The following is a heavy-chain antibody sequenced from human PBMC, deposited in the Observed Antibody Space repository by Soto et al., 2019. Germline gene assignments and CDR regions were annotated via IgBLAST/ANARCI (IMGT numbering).Heavy chain of an antibody. CDR3: ARVRRIQLWLPEDYFDY. Sequence: SETLSLTCTVSGGSISSGDYYWSWIRQPPGKGLEWIGYIYYSGSTYYNPSLKSRVTISVDTSKNQFSLKLSPVTAADTAVYYCARVRRIQLWLPEDYFDYWGQGTLVTVSS. J-gene: IGHJ4*02. CDR1: GGSISSGDYY. D-gene: IGHD5-18*01. CDR2: IYYSGST. V-gene: IGHV4-30-4*01.